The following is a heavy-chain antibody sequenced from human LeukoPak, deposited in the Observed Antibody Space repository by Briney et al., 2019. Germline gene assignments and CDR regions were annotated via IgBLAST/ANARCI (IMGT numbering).Heavy chain of an antibody. CDR1: RGTFSSYA. Sequence: SVKVSCKASRGTFSSYAISWVRQAPGQGLEWMGGIIPIFGTANYAQKFQGRVTITTDESTSTAYMELSSLRSEDTAVYYCARGRLRSRYSSSWYPTHWGQGTLVTVSS. V-gene: IGHV1-69*05. J-gene: IGHJ4*02. D-gene: IGHD6-13*01. CDR3: ARGRLRSRYSSSWYPTH. CDR2: IIPIFGTA.